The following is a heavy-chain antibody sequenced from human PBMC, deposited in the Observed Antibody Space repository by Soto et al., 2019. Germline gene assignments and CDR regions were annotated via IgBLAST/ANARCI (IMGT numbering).Heavy chain of an antibody. CDR1: GLSLSTNGVG. CDR2: IYWDGDK. Sequence: QITLKESGPTLVQPRQPVTLTGTFSGLSLSTNGVGVGRNRQPPGKTLEWLALIYWDGDKRYTPSLNSRLFFSNVTPKNQVVLTLTKVDPEDTATYYCAHSVVDPRPITRAFDFWRQGTMVTVSS. V-gene: IGHV2-5*02. J-gene: IGHJ3*01. CDR3: AHSVVDPRPITRAFDF. D-gene: IGHD2-15*01.